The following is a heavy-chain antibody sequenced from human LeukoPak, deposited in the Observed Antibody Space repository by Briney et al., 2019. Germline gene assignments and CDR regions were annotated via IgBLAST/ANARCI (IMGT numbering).Heavy chain of an antibody. V-gene: IGHV3-23*01. CDR2: VDGGGGGT. J-gene: IGHJ3*01. D-gene: IGHD3-22*01. CDR1: GFTLSSYA. Sequence: GGSLRLSCAASGFTLSSYAMTWVRQAPGRGLEWVSSVDGGGGGTYYADSVKGRFTISRDNSKDTLYLQMNGLRAEDTAVYCCAKDLNSTYNYDSSGYEDAFDFWGQGTMVTVSS. CDR3: AKDLNSTYNYDSSGYEDAFDF.